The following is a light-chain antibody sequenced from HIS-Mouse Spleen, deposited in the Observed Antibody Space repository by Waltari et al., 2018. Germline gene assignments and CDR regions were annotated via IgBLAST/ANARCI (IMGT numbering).Light chain of an antibody. V-gene: IGLV2-23*01. CDR3: CSYAGSSTVV. CDR2: EGS. CDR1: SSGVGSYNL. Sequence: QSALTQPAAVSGSPGQSITISCTGTSSGVGSYNLVSWYPQHPGKAPKLMIYEGSKRPSGVSNRFSGSKSGNTASLTISGLQAEDEADYYCCSYAGSSTVVFGGGTKLTVL. J-gene: IGLJ2*01.